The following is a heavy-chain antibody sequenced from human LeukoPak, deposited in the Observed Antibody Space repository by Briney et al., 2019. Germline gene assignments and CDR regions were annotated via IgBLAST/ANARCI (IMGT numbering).Heavy chain of an antibody. CDR1: GFTFSSYA. D-gene: IGHD6-13*01. CDR2: ISGSGGST. CDR3: AKEGRVYSSSWYSLGY. J-gene: IGHJ4*02. Sequence: PGGSLRLSCAASGFTFSSYAMSWVRQAPGKGLEWVSAISGSGGSTYYADSVKGRFTISRDNSKNTLYLQMNSLRAEDTAVYYCAKEGRVYSSSWYSLGYWGQGTLVTVSS. V-gene: IGHV3-23*01.